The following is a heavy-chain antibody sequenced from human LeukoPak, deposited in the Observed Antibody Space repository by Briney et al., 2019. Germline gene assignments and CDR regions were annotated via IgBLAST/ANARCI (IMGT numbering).Heavy chain of an antibody. Sequence: GGSLRLSCAASGFTFSSYAMSWVRQAPGKGLEWVSAISGSGGSTYYADSVKGRFTISRDNSKNTLYLQMNSLRAEDTAVYYCAKGRSYYDFWSGRFWGQGTLVTVSS. CDR3: AKGRSYYDFWSGRF. D-gene: IGHD3-3*01. J-gene: IGHJ4*02. CDR2: ISGSGGST. CDR1: GFTFSSYA. V-gene: IGHV3-23*01.